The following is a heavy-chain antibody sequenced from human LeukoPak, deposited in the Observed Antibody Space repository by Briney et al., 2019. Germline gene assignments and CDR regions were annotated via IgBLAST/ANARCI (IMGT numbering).Heavy chain of an antibody. J-gene: IGHJ4*02. Sequence: SETLSLTCAVYGGSFSDYYWSWIRQPPGKGLEWIGEINHSGSTNYNPSLKSRVTISVDTSKNQFSLKLSSVTAADTAVYYCARGTCSGGSCFFDYWGLGTLVTVSS. V-gene: IGHV4-34*01. D-gene: IGHD2-15*01. CDR3: ARGTCSGGSCFFDY. CDR2: INHSGST. CDR1: GGSFSDYY.